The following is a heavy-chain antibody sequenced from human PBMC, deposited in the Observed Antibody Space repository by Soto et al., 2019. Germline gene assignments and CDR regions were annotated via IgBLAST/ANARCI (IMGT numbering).Heavy chain of an antibody. CDR1: GYTFTSYD. CDR2: MNPNSGNT. D-gene: IGHD3-3*01. CDR3: ARVPLPYYDFWSGYYYYYYYYYMDV. J-gene: IGHJ6*03. Sequence: QVQLVQSGAEVKKPGASVKVSCKASGYTFTSYDINWVRQATGQGLEWMGWMNPNSGNTGYAQKFQGRVTMPRNTSISTAYMELSSLRSEDTAVYYCARVPLPYYDFWSGYYYYYYYYYMDVWGKGTTVTVSS. V-gene: IGHV1-8*01.